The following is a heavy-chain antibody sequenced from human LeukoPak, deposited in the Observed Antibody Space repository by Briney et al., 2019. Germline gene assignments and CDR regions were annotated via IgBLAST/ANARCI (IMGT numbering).Heavy chain of an antibody. CDR2: IYYSGST. V-gene: IGHV4-61*01. CDR3: ARSNWNYAFDI. D-gene: IGHD1-7*01. Sequence: SETLSLTCTVSGGSVSSGSYYWSWIRQPPGKGLEWIGYIYYSGSTNYNPSLKSRVTISVDTSKNQFSLKLSSVTAADTAVYYCARSNWNYAFDIWGQGTMVTVPS. CDR1: GGSVSSGSYY. J-gene: IGHJ3*02.